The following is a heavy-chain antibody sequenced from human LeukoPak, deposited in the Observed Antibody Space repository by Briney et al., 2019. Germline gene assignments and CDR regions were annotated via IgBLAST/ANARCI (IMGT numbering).Heavy chain of an antibody. J-gene: IGHJ4*02. V-gene: IGHV3-23*01. D-gene: IGHD3-10*01. CDR2: ISGSGGST. CDR1: GFTFSSYV. Sequence: GGSLRLSCAASGFTFSSYVMTWVRQAPGKGLEWVSAISGSGGSTYYADSVKGRFTISRDNSKNTLYLQMNSLRVEDTAVYYCAKDRTMVRGVILGFPDYWGQGTLVTVSS. CDR3: AKDRTMVRGVILGFPDY.